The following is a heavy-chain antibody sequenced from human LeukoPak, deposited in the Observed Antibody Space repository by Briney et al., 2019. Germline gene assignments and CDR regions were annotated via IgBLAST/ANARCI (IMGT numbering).Heavy chain of an antibody. CDR2: MREDGSDE. Sequence: GGSLRLSCAVFDFSFSDSTMSWVRQAAGKGLEWVAKMREDGSDEEYVDSVRGRFTISRDNAKNSLYLQMNSLRPEDTAVYFCVVGGAGGGYFPNWGQGSLVIVSS. J-gene: IGHJ1*01. CDR1: DFSFSDST. V-gene: IGHV3-7*01. D-gene: IGHD3-16*01. CDR3: VVGGAGGGYFPN.